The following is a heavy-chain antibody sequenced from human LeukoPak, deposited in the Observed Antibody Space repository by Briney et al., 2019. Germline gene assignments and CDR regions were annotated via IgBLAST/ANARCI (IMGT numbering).Heavy chain of an antibody. D-gene: IGHD3-22*01. CDR1: GFTFDDYA. Sequence: GGSLRLSCAASGFTFDDYAMHWVRQAPGKGLEWVSGISWNSGSIGYADSVKGRFTISRDNAKNSLYLQMNSLRAEDTALYYCAKGRSYDSSGYFDAFDIWGQGTMVTVSS. CDR3: AKGRSYDSSGYFDAFDI. J-gene: IGHJ3*02. V-gene: IGHV3-9*01. CDR2: ISWNSGSI.